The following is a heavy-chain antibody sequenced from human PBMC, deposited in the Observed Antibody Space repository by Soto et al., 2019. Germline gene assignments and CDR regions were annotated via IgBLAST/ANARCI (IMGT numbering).Heavy chain of an antibody. CDR1: GFTFSSYA. Sequence: PGESLKISCSASGFTFSSYAMHWVRQAPGKGLEYVSAISSNGGSTYYADSVKGRFTISRDNSKNTLYLQMSSLRAEDTAVYYCVKGRDIVATIAYYGMDVWGQVPTFPASS. D-gene: IGHD5-12*01. CDR2: ISSNGGST. J-gene: IGHJ6*02. V-gene: IGHV3-64D*06. CDR3: VKGRDIVATIAYYGMDV.